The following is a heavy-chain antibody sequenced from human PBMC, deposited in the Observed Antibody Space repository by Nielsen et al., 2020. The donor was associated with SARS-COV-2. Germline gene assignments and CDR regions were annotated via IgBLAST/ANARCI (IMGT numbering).Heavy chain of an antibody. V-gene: IGHV3-30-3*01. J-gene: IGHJ4*02. CDR3: ARDVNLTGYYSY. D-gene: IGHD3-9*01. CDR2: ISYDGSNE. Sequence: GGSLRLSCAASGFSFTKFPMHWVRQAPGKGLEWLAIISYDGSNEHYADSVRGRFSVSRDNSKDTLQLQMNSLKVEDTGVYYCARDVNLTGYYSYWGQGTLVTVSS. CDR1: GFSFTKFP.